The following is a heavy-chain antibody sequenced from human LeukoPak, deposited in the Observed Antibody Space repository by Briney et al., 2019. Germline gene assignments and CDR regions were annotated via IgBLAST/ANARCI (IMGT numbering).Heavy chain of an antibody. CDR3: AREDGYSYGMNYYYYYYMDV. V-gene: IGHV3-7*01. CDR2: IKQDGSEK. J-gene: IGHJ6*03. CDR1: GFTFSSYA. D-gene: IGHD5-18*01. Sequence: GGSLRLSCAASGFTFSSYAMSWVRQAPGKGLEWVANIKQDGSEKYYVDSVKGRFTISRDNAKNSLYLQMNSLRAEDTAVYYCAREDGYSYGMNYYYYYYMDVWGKGTTVTVSS.